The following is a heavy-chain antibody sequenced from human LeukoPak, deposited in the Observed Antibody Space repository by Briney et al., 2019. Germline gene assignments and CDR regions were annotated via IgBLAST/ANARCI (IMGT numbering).Heavy chain of an antibody. J-gene: IGHJ5*02. CDR2: IYYSGST. Sequence: PSETLSLTCTVSGGSISSSSYYWGWIRQPPGKGLEWIGSIYYSGSTYYNPSLKSRVTISVDTSKNQFSLKLSSVTAADTAVYYCARVRAAASWFDPWGQGTLVTVSS. D-gene: IGHD6-13*01. CDR1: GGSISSSSYY. V-gene: IGHV4-39*07. CDR3: ARVRAAASWFDP.